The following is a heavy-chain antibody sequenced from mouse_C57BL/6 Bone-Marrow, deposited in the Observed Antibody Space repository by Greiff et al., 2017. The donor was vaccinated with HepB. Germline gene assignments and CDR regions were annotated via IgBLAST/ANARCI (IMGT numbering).Heavy chain of an antibody. CDR3: TTFYYGSRKFAY. D-gene: IGHD1-1*01. J-gene: IGHJ3*01. Sequence: DVQLQESGAELVRPGASVKLSCTASGFNIKDDYMHWVKQRPEQGLEWIGWIDPENGDTEYASKFQGKATITADTSSNTAYLQLSSLTSEDTAVYYCTTFYYGSRKFAYWGQGTLVTVSA. CDR2: IDPENGDT. CDR1: GFNIKDDY. V-gene: IGHV14-4*01.